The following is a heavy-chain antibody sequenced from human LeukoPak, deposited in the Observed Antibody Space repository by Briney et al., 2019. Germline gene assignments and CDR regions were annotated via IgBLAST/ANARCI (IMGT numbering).Heavy chain of an antibody. Sequence: GGSLRLSCAASGFTFSSYGMHWVRQAPGKGLEWVAFIRYDGSNKYYADSVKGRFTISRDNAKNTLYLQMGSLRAEDMAVYYCARDPTLSSGWQEFYFDFWGQGTLVTVSS. D-gene: IGHD6-25*01. J-gene: IGHJ4*02. V-gene: IGHV3-30*02. CDR2: IRYDGSNK. CDR1: GFTFSSYG. CDR3: ARDPTLSSGWQEFYFDF.